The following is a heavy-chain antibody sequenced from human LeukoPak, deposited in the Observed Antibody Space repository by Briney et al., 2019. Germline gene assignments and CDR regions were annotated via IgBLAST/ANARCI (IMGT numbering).Heavy chain of an antibody. CDR1: GGSISSHY. CDR3: ARGGGSYFRWFDP. V-gene: IGHV4-59*08. D-gene: IGHD1-26*01. Sequence: SETLSLTCTVSGGSISSHYWSWIRQPPGKGLEWIGYIYYSGSTNYNPSLKSRVTISVDTSKNQFSLKLSSVTAADTAVYYCARGGGSYFRWFDPWGQGTLVTVSS. J-gene: IGHJ5*02. CDR2: IYYSGST.